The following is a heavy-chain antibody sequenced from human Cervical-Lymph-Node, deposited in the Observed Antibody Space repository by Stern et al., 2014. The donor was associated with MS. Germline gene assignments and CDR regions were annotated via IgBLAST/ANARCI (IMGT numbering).Heavy chain of an antibody. CDR2: IHNSGTT. D-gene: IGHD5-24*01. CDR1: GGSISSAEYY. J-gene: IGHJ4*02. Sequence: VQLEESGPGPVKPSQTLSLTCAVSGGSISSAEYYWSWIRQSPGKGLEWIGYIHNSGTTYYNPSLKSRVTISVDTSKNQFSLKLRSVTAADTAVYYCSRDADGYSLVFGYWGRGTLVTVSS. V-gene: IGHV4-30-4*01. CDR3: SRDADGYSLVFGY.